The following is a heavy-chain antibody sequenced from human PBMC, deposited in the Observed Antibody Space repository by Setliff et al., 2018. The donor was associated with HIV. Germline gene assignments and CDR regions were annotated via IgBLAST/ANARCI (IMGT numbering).Heavy chain of an antibody. D-gene: IGHD2-15*01. Sequence: GGSLRLSCAASGFTFSSYSMNWVRQAPGKGLEWVSSISSSSSYIYYTDSVKGRFTISRDNSKDTLYLQMNSLRAEDTAVYYCARAKGSGTYVFDIWGQGTMVTVSS. CDR1: GFTFSSYS. CDR2: ISSSSSYI. CDR3: ARAKGSGTYVFDI. J-gene: IGHJ3*02. V-gene: IGHV3-21*04.